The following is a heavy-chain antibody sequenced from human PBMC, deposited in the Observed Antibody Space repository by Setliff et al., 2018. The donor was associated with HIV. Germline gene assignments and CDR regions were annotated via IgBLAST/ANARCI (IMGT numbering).Heavy chain of an antibody. J-gene: IGHJ4*02. CDR2: IRSKTYGGTT. Sequence: PRGSLRLSCAASGFTFSDYYMSWVRQAPGKGLEWVGFIRSKTYGGTTEYVASVKGRFTISRDDSKSTLYLQLTTLRTEDTGFYFCTREIRDGYPRSSNWGQGTLVTVSS. CDR3: TREIRDGYPRSSN. D-gene: IGHD3-10*01. CDR1: GFTFSDYY. V-gene: IGHV3-49*04.